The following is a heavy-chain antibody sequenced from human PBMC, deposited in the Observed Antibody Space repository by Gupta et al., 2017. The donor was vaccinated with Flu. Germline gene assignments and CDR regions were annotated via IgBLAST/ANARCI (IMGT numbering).Heavy chain of an antibody. Sequence: ISSGTYYGGWIRQPPGKGLDWIGSIYYSGSAYYNPSLKSRVTISVDTSKNQFSLKINSVTATDTAVYYCARLGYTSSWVDSWGQGTLVTVS. D-gene: IGHD6-13*01. J-gene: IGHJ4*02. CDR3: ARLGYTSSWVDS. CDR1: ISSGTYY. CDR2: IYYSGSA. V-gene: IGHV4-39*01.